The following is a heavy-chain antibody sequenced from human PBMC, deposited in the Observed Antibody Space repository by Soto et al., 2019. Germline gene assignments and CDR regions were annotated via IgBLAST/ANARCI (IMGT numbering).Heavy chain of an antibody. V-gene: IGHV1-2*04. CDR3: ASSLRAAAAFVTPEDYGMEV. Sequence: QVQLVQSGAEVKKPGASVKVSCKASGYTFTGYYMHWVRQAPGQGLERMGWINPNSGGTNYAQKFQGWVTMTRDTSISTAYMELSRLRSDDTAVYYCASSLRAAAAFVTPEDYGMEVWGQGTTVTVSS. D-gene: IGHD6-13*01. CDR1: GYTFTGYY. J-gene: IGHJ6*02. CDR2: INPNSGGT.